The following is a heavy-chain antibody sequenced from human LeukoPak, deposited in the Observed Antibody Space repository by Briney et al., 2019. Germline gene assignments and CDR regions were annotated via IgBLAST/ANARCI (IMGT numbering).Heavy chain of an antibody. D-gene: IGHD3-22*01. Sequence: ASVKVSCKASGGTFSRYAISWVRQAPGQGLEWMGGIIPIFGTANYAQKFQGRVTITADESTSTAYMELSSLRSEDTAVYYCASAANYYDSSGSPPDAFDIWGQGTMVTVSS. CDR2: IIPIFGTA. CDR1: GGTFSRYA. V-gene: IGHV1-69*13. CDR3: ASAANYYDSSGSPPDAFDI. J-gene: IGHJ3*02.